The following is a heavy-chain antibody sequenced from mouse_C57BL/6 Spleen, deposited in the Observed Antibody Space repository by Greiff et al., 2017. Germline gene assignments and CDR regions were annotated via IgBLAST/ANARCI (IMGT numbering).Heavy chain of an antibody. Sequence: EVQLVESGGGLVKPGGSLKLSCAASGFTFSDYGMHWVRQAPEKGLEWVAYISSGSSTIYYADTVKGRFTISRDNAKNTLFLQMTSLRSEDTAMYYCAKAPIYYGNYGAYWGQGTLVTVSA. CDR3: AKAPIYYGNYGAY. CDR2: ISSGSSTI. J-gene: IGHJ3*01. D-gene: IGHD2-1*01. CDR1: GFTFSDYG. V-gene: IGHV5-17*01.